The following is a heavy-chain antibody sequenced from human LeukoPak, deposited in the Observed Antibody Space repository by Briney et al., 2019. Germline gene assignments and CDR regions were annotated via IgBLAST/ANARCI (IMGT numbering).Heavy chain of an antibody. Sequence: SVKVSCKASGGTFSSYAISWVRQAPGQGLEWMGGIIPIFGTANYAQKFQGRVTMTRDTSTSTVYMELSSLRSEDTAVYYCARGDRYGSGWYSGSGPGMDVWGQGTTVTVSS. J-gene: IGHJ6*02. V-gene: IGHV1-69*05. CDR1: GGTFSSYA. CDR2: IIPIFGTA. CDR3: ARGDRYGSGWYSGSGPGMDV. D-gene: IGHD6-19*01.